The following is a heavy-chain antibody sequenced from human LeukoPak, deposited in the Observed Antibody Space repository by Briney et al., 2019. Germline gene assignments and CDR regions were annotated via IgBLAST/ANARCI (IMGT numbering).Heavy chain of an antibody. CDR3: ARRDGAFDI. J-gene: IGHJ3*02. CDR1: GYNFASYW. Sequence: GESLKISCKGSGYNFASYWIAWVRQMPGKGLEWMGIIYPGDSDTGYSPSFEGQVTISAEQSISTVYLQWSSLKASDSAMYYCARRDGAFDIWGQGTMVTVSS. D-gene: IGHD5-24*01. CDR2: IYPGDSDT. V-gene: IGHV5-51*01.